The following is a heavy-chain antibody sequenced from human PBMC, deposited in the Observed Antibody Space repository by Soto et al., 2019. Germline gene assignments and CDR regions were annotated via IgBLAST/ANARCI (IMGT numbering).Heavy chain of an antibody. J-gene: IGHJ3*02. Sequence: GGSLRLSCAASGFTFSSYSMNWVRQAPGKGLEWVSYISSSSSTIYYADSVKGRFTISRDNAKNSLYLQMDSLRDEDTAVYYCARDFPDYYGSGNDAFDIWGQGTMVTVSS. CDR2: ISSSSSTI. CDR1: GFTFSSYS. D-gene: IGHD3-10*01. CDR3: ARDFPDYYGSGNDAFDI. V-gene: IGHV3-48*02.